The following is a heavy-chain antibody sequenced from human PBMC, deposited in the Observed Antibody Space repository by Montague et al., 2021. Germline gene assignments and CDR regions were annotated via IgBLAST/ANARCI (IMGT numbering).Heavy chain of an antibody. Sequence: SLRLSCAASGFTFSGYAMSWVRQAPGKGLEWVSGTSATGGGTFYADSVTGRFIISRDNSKNTLFLQMNSLRADDTAVCYCAKNRAAPGRSSFDYWGQGTLVTVSS. J-gene: IGHJ4*02. CDR2: TSATGGGT. V-gene: IGHV3-23*01. CDR3: AKNRAAPGRSSFDY. CDR1: GFTFSGYA. D-gene: IGHD6-13*01.